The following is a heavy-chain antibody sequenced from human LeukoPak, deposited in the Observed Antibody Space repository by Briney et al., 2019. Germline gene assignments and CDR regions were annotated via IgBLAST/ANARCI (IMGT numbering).Heavy chain of an antibody. V-gene: IGHV5-51*01. CDR1: GYSFTSYW. Sequence: GESLKISCKGSGYSFTSYWIGWVRQMPGKDLEWMGIIYPGDSDTRYRPSFPGQVTISGRKAISTAYPQWSRPKASDTAMYYCAGAGETGFGELTFYIWGQGTMVTVSS. J-gene: IGHJ3*02. D-gene: IGHD3-10*01. CDR3: AGAGETGFGELTFYI. CDR2: IYPGDSDT.